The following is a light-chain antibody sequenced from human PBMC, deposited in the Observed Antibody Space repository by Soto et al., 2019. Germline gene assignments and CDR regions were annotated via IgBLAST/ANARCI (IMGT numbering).Light chain of an antibody. J-gene: IGKJ5*01. V-gene: IGKV1-5*03. CDR1: QTISSW. Sequence: DIRMTQSPSTLSGSVGDRVTITCRASQTISSWLAWYQQKPGKAPKLLIYKASTLKSGVPSRFSGSGSGTEFTLTISSLQSEDFATYYCQQYYSYPPTFGQGTRLEI. CDR2: KAS. CDR3: QQYYSYPPT.